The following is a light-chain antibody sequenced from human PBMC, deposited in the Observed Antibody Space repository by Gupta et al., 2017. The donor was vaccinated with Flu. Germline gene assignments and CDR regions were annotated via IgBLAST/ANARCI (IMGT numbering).Light chain of an antibody. J-gene: IGLJ2*01. V-gene: IGLV1-51*01. Sequence: QSVLTQPPSVSAAPGQKVTISCSGSASNIGNDFVSWYQHLPGTAPKLLIYDNNKRPSAIPDRFSGSKSGTSATLGIAGLQTGDEANYYCGTWDGSLNSWVFGGGTKLTVL. CDR3: GTWDGSLNSWV. CDR2: DNN. CDR1: ASNIGNDF.